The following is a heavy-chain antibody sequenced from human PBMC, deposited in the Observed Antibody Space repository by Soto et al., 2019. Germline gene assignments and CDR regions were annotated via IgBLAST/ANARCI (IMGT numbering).Heavy chain of an antibody. CDR3: ARPPPRYWATPNLQDGDRLFFQH. CDR1: GGSFSGYY. CDR2: INHSGST. J-gene: IGHJ1*01. D-gene: IGHD4-17*01. V-gene: IGHV4-34*01. Sequence: SETLSLTCAVYGGSFSGYYWSWIRQPPGKGLEWIGEINHSGSTNYNPSLKSRVTISVDTSKNQFSLKLSSVTAADTAVYYCARPPPRYWATPNLQDGDRLFFQHRGQGTLVTVSS.